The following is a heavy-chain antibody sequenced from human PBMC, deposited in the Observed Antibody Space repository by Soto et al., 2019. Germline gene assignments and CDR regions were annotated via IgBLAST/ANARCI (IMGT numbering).Heavy chain of an antibody. Sequence: SETLSLTCAVYGGSFSGYYWSWIRQPPGKGLEWIGEINHSGSTNYNPSLKSRVTISVDTSKNQFSLKLSSVTAADTAVYYCARGPLITMIVVAHWGNWFDPWGQGTLVTVSS. J-gene: IGHJ5*02. CDR3: ARGPLITMIVVAHWGNWFDP. D-gene: IGHD3-22*01. CDR1: GGSFSGYY. CDR2: INHSGST. V-gene: IGHV4-34*01.